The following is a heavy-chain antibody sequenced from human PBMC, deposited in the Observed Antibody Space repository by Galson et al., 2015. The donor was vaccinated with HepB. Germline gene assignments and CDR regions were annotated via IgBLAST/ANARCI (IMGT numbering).Heavy chain of an antibody. V-gene: IGHV3-48*04. CDR2: ISSSSSTI. CDR3: ARRPRWELTYYYYYGMDV. D-gene: IGHD1-26*01. J-gene: IGHJ6*02. CDR1: GFTFSSYS. Sequence: SLRLSCAASGFTFSSYSMNWVRQAPGKGLEWVSYISSSSSTICYADSVKGRFTTSRDNAKNSLYLQMNSLRAEDTAVYYCARRPRWELTYYYYYGMDVWGQGTTVTVSS.